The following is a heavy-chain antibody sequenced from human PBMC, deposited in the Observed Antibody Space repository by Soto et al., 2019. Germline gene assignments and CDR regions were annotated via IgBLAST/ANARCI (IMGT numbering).Heavy chain of an antibody. J-gene: IGHJ6*02. CDR3: ARVSGRGYSYVYYYYGMDV. V-gene: IGHV1-18*01. D-gene: IGHD5-18*01. CDR2: ISAYNGNT. CDR1: GYTFTSYG. Sequence: ASVKVSCKASGYTFTSYGISWVRQAPGQGLEWMGWISAYNGNTNYAQKLQGRVTMTTDTSTSTAYMELRSLRSDDTAVYYCARVSGRGYSYVYYYYGMDVWGQGTTVTVSS.